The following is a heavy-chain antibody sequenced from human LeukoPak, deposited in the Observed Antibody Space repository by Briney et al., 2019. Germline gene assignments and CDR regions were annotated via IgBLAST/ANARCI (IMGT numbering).Heavy chain of an antibody. V-gene: IGHV1-46*01. J-gene: IGHJ4*02. CDR3: ARVAGRQSVLGTFDY. CDR1: GYTFTSYY. CDR2: INPSGGST. Sequence: ASVKVSCKASGYTFTSYYMHWVRQAPGQGLEWMGIINPSGGSTGYAQKFQGRVTMTRDTSTSTVYMELSSLRSEDTAVYYCARVAGRQSVLGTFDYWGQGTLVTVSS. D-gene: IGHD6-19*01.